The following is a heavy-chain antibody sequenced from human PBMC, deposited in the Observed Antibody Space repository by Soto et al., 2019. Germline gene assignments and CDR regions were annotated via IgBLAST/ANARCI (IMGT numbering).Heavy chain of an antibody. CDR2: MNPNSGNT. Sequence: ASVKVSCKASGYTFTNYDINWVRQATGQGLEWMGWMNPNSGNTGYAQKFQGRITMAGNTSISTANMELSSLRSDDTAVYYCANSIRREQQLLKAFDYWGQGTMVTVSS. D-gene: IGHD6-13*01. J-gene: IGHJ4*02. V-gene: IGHV1-8*01. CDR3: ANSIRREQQLLKAFDY. CDR1: GYTFTNYD.